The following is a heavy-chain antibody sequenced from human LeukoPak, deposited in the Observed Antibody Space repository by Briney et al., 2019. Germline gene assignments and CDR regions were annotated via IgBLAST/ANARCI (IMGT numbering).Heavy chain of an antibody. V-gene: IGHV3-64*01. CDR3: AKAIIPYLWDAFDI. Sequence: PGGSLRLSCAASGFTFSSYAMHWVRQAPGKGLEYVSAISSNGGSTYYANSVKGRFTISRDNAKNSLYLQMNSLRVEDMALYYCAKAIIPYLWDAFDIWGQGTMVTVSS. J-gene: IGHJ3*02. CDR2: ISSNGGST. D-gene: IGHD2-21*01. CDR1: GFTFSSYA.